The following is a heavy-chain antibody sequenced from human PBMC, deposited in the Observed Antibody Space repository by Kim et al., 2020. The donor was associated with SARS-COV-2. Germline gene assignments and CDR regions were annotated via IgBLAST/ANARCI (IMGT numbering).Heavy chain of an antibody. CDR1: GDSISSSASF. J-gene: IGHJ3*02. Sequence: SETLSLTCTVSGDSISSSASFWGWIRQPPGKGLVWIGNLYYTGSTYYNPSLKSRVSLSVDRSKNQISLTVNPVTAADTVVYYVSRQSAVVGTPNDAFDI. V-gene: IGHV4-39*01. D-gene: IGHD1-26*01. CDR2: LYYTGST. CDR3: SRQSAVVGTPNDAFDI.